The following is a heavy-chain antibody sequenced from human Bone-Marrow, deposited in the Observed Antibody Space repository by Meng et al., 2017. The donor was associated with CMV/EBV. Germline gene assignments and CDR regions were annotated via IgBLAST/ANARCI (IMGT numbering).Heavy chain of an antibody. CDR1: GFTFSSYA. D-gene: IGHD3-22*01. J-gene: IGHJ6*02. Sequence: GGSLRLSCAASGFTFSSYAMHWVRQATGKGLEWVSAIGTAGDTYNPGSVKGRFTISRENAKNSLYLQMNSLRAGDTAVYYCARDHRDSSGHYYGMDVWGQGTTVTVSS. CDR2: IGTAGDT. CDR3: ARDHRDSSGHYYGMDV. V-gene: IGHV3-13*01.